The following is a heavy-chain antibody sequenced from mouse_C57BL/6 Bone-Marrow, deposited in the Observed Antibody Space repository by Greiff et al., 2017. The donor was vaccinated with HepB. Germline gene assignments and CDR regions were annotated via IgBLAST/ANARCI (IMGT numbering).Heavy chain of an antibody. V-gene: IGHV2-2*01. CDR1: GFSLTSYG. Sequence: VQLVESGPGLVQPSQSLSITCTVSGFSLTSYGVHWVRQSPGKGLEWLGVIWSGGNTDYNAAFISRLSISKDNSKSQVFFKMNSLQADDTAIYYCARKNGFAHWGQETLVTVSA. CDR3: ARKNGFAH. J-gene: IGHJ3*01. CDR2: IWSGGNT.